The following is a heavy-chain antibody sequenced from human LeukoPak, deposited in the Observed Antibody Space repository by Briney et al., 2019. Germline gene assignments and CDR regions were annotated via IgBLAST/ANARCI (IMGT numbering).Heavy chain of an antibody. J-gene: IGHJ5*02. CDR1: GHTFTGYY. Sequence: ASVKVSCKASGHTFTGYYMHWVRQAPGQGLEWMGWINPNSGGTNYAQKFQGRVTMTRDTSISTAYMELSRLRSDDTAVYYCARGRRPIAAAGTGSWFDPWGQGTLVTVSS. CDR2: INPNSGGT. CDR3: ARGRRPIAAAGTGSWFDP. V-gene: IGHV1-2*02. D-gene: IGHD6-13*01.